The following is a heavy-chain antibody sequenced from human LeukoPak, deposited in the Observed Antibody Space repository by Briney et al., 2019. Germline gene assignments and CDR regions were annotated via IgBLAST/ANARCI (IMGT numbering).Heavy chain of an antibody. D-gene: IGHD2-2*01. V-gene: IGHV3-9*01. CDR3: ARSDSVPAANPLGY. CDR1: GFTFDDYA. Sequence: GGSLRLSCAASGFTFDDYAMHWVRQAPGKGLEWVSGISWNSGSIGYADSVKGRFTISRDNAKNSLYLQMNSLRAEDTAVYYCARSDSVPAANPLGYWGQGTLVTVSS. CDR2: ISWNSGSI. J-gene: IGHJ4*02.